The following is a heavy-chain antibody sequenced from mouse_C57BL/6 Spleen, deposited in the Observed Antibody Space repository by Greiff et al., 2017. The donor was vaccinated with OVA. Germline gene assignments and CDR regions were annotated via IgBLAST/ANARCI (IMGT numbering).Heavy chain of an antibody. D-gene: IGHD2-14*01. J-gene: IGHJ1*03. CDR1: GYSITSGYY. V-gene: IGHV3-6*01. CDR2: ISYDGSN. Sequence: EVQLVESGPGLVKPSQSLSLTCSVTGYSITSGYYWNWIRQFPGNKLEWMGYISYDGSNNYNPSLKNRISITRDTSKNQFFLKLNSVTTEDTATYYCARRGTWYFDVWGTGTTVTVSS. CDR3: ARRGTWYFDV.